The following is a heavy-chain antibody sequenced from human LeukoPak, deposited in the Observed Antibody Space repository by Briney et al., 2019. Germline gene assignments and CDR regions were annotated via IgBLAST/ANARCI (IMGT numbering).Heavy chain of an antibody. V-gene: IGHV3-30*18. Sequence: GRSLRLSCAASGFTFSSYGMHWVRQAPGKGLEWVAVISYDGSNKYYADSVKGRFTISRDNSKNTLYLQVNSLRAEDTAVYYCAKGGYSSSWLLRYWGQGTLVTVSS. J-gene: IGHJ4*02. CDR2: ISYDGSNK. CDR3: AKGGYSSSWLLRY. D-gene: IGHD6-13*01. CDR1: GFTFSSYG.